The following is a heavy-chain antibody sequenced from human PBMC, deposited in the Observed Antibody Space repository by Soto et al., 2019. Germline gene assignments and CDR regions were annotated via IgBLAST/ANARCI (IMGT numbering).Heavy chain of an antibody. CDR1: RFAFSSYG. D-gene: IGHD6-19*01. V-gene: IGHV3-33*01. Sequence: GGSLTLSCAACRFAFSSYGMHWVRQAPGKGLEWVAVIWYDGSNKYYTDSLKGRFTISRDNSKNTLYLQMNSLRAEDTAVYYCARADSSGLNPTFDYWGQGTLVTVSS. J-gene: IGHJ4*02. CDR2: IWYDGSNK. CDR3: ARADSSGLNPTFDY.